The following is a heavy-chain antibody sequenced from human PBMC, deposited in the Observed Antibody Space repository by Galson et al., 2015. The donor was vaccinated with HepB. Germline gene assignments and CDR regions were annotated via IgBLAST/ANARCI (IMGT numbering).Heavy chain of an antibody. CDR1: GYTFTSYG. Sequence: SVKVSCKASGYTFTSYGISWVRQAPGQGLEWMGWISAYNGSTNYAQKLQGRVTMTTDTSTSTAYMELRSLRSDDTAVYYCARDWGLLWFGEAMHWGQGTLVTVSS. D-gene: IGHD3-10*01. J-gene: IGHJ4*02. V-gene: IGHV1-18*04. CDR3: ARDWGLLWFGEAMH. CDR2: ISAYNGST.